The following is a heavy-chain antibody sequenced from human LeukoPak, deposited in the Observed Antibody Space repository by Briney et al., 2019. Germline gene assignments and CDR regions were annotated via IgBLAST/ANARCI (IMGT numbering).Heavy chain of an antibody. CDR3: AKDNTGRYSSSWYSGMDV. CDR2: ISWNSGSI. D-gene: IGHD6-13*01. Sequence: GGSLRLSCAASGFTFDDYAMHWVRQAPGKGLKWVSGISWNSGSIGYADSVKGRFTISRDNAKNSLYLQMNSLRAEDTALYYCAKDNTGRYSSSWYSGMDVWGQGTTVTVSS. V-gene: IGHV3-9*01. CDR1: GFTFDDYA. J-gene: IGHJ6*02.